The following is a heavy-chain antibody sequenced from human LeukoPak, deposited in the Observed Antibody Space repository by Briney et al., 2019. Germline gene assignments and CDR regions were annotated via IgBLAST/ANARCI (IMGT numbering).Heavy chain of an antibody. CDR2: INPNSGGT. V-gene: IGHV1-2*02. Sequence: GASVKVACKTSGYSFTDYYMHWVRQAPGQGLEWMGWINPNSGGTSSAQKFQGRVTMTRDTSITTVYMEVRWLTSDDTAVYYCARADRLHGGPYLIGPWGQGTLVTVSS. D-gene: IGHD2-21*01. CDR3: ARADRLHGGPYLIGP. J-gene: IGHJ5*02. CDR1: GYSFTDYY.